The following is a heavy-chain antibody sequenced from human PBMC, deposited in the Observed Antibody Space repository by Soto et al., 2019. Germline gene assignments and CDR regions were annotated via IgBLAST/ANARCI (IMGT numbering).Heavy chain of an antibody. D-gene: IGHD6-19*01. V-gene: IGHV3-30*18. CDR3: AKSLAVAAGWFDP. Sequence: AGGSLRLSCAASGFTFNTYGMYWVRQAPGKGLEWVAFISYDGSNEYYADSVKGRFTISRDNSKNTVFLQMNSLRGEDTAVYYCAKSLAVAAGWFDPWGQGALVTVSS. CDR1: GFTFNTYG. J-gene: IGHJ5*02. CDR2: ISYDGSNE.